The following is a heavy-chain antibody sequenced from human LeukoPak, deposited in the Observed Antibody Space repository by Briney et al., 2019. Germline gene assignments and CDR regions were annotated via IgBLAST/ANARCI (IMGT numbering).Heavy chain of an antibody. J-gene: IGHJ6*02. Sequence: GGSLRLSCAASGFTFSSYAMHWVRQAPGKGLEWVAVISYDGSNKYYADSVKGRFTISRDNSKNTLYLQMNSLRAEDTAVYYCASPPRTYYDFWSGYYPHYYYYGMDVWGLGTTVTVSS. CDR1: GFTFSSYA. V-gene: IGHV3-30-3*01. CDR3: ASPPRTYYDFWSGYYPHYYYYGMDV. CDR2: ISYDGSNK. D-gene: IGHD3-3*01.